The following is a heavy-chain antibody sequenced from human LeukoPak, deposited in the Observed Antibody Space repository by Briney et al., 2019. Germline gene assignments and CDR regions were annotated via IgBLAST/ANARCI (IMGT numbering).Heavy chain of an antibody. CDR2: ISSSSGYI. J-gene: IGHJ4*02. D-gene: IGHD3-10*01. CDR3: ASGPIGPRIVDY. V-gene: IGHV3-21*01. CDR1: GFTFSSYS. Sequence: PGGSLRLSCAASGFTFSSYSMNWVRQAPGKGLEWVSSISSSSGYIYYADSVKGRLTISRDNAKNSLYLQMNSLRAEDTAVYYCASGPIGPRIVDYWGQGTLVTVSS.